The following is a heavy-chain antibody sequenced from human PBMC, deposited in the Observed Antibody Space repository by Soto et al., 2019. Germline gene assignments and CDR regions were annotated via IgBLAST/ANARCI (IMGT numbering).Heavy chain of an antibody. J-gene: IGHJ3*02. CDR1: GYSFTSYW. Sequence: LKISCKGSGYSFTSYWISWVSQMPGKGLDWMVRIDPSDSYTNYSPSFQGHVTISADKSISTAYLHWSSLKASDTAMYHCARHQKCGLHGGSFDSWGQRTMFT. V-gene: IGHV5-10-1*01. D-gene: IGHD2-15*01. CDR2: IDPSDSYT. CDR3: ARHQKCGLHGGSFDS.